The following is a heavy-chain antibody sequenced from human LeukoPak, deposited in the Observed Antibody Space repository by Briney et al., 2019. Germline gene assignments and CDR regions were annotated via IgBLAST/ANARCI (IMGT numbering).Heavy chain of an antibody. D-gene: IGHD2-2*02. CDR2: ISSSGSTI. Sequence: GGSLRLSCAASGFTFSDYYMSWIRQAPGKGLEWVSYISSSGSTIYYADSVKGRFTISRDNAKNSLYLQMNSLRAEDTAVYYRARARYCSSTSCYTELDYWGQGTLVTVSS. CDR3: ARARYCSSTSCYTELDY. V-gene: IGHV3-11*01. CDR1: GFTFSDYY. J-gene: IGHJ4*02.